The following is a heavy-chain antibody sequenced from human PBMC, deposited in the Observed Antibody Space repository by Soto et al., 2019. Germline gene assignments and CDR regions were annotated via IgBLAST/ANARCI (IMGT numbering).Heavy chain of an antibody. CDR1: GDIFSSYP. CDR3: ARDRGSQNWYFGV. J-gene: IGHJ2*01. D-gene: IGHD3-10*01. Sequence: QVQLVQSGAEVKKPGSSVKVSCKASGDIFSSYPFSWVRQAPGQGREWMGGIVPLLGTADYAQKFQDRVTITAGDSTSTVYMELSSLRSDDTAVYYCARDRGSQNWYFGVWGRGTLVSVAS. CDR2: IVPLLGTA. V-gene: IGHV1-69*01.